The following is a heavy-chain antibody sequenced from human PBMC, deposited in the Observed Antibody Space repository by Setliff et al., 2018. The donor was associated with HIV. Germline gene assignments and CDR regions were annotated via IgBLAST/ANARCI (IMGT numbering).Heavy chain of an antibody. V-gene: IGHV4-59*01. Sequence: SETLSLTCIVSGVSLTSYYWSWIRQAPGKGLEWIGYAFYSGNTNYNPSLNSRVFISINSSRKQFSLRLRSATAADTAVYYWARAGSAGSFRAIDSWSQGTLVTVSS. CDR3: ARAGSAGSFRAIDS. CDR2: AFYSGNT. D-gene: IGHD3-10*01. CDR1: GVSLTSYY. J-gene: IGHJ4*02.